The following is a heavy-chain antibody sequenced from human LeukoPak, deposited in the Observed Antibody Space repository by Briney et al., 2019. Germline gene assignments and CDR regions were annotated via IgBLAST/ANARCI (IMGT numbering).Heavy chain of an antibody. D-gene: IGHD5-18*01. J-gene: IGHJ4*02. CDR3: ARDRSYGSFDY. CDR2: INWNGGST. V-gene: IGHV3-20*04. Sequence: PGGSLRLSCAASGFTFEDHGMNWVRHAPGKGLEWVSGINWNGGSTGYVDSVKGRFTISRDNAKNSLYLQMNSLRAEDTAFYYCARDRSYGSFDYWGQGTLVTVSS. CDR1: GFTFEDHG.